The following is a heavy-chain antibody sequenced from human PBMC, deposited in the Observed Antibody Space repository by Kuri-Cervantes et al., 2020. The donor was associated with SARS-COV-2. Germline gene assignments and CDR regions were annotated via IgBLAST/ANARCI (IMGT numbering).Heavy chain of an antibody. CDR3: ARDGAFNFDY. J-gene: IGHJ4*03. Sequence: SETLSLTCTVSGGSISSGGYYWSWIRQPPGKGLEWIGYIYYSGSTNYNPSLKSRVTISVDTSKNQFSLKLSSVTAADTAVYYCARDGAFNFDYWGQGTTVTVSS. CDR1: GGSISSGGYY. V-gene: IGHV4-61*08. D-gene: IGHD3-16*01. CDR2: IYYSGST.